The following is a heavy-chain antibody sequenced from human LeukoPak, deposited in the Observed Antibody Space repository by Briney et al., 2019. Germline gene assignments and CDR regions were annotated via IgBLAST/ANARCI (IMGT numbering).Heavy chain of an antibody. CDR3: ARHYWEVVNYYFDY. D-gene: IGHD1-26*01. V-gene: IGHV4-39*01. CDR1: GGSISSSSYY. CDR2: VYHTGST. Sequence: SQTLSLTCTVSGGSISSSSYYWGWIRQPPGKGLEWIGSVYHTGSTYYNPSLKSRVTISVDTSKNHFSLKLNSVTAADTAVYYCARHYWEVVNYYFDYWGQGTLVTVSS. J-gene: IGHJ4*02.